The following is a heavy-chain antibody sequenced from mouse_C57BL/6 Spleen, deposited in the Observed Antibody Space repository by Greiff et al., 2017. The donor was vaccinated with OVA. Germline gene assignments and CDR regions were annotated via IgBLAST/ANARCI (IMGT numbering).Heavy chain of an antibody. Sequence: EVQLVESGGGLVKPGGSLKLSCAASGFTFSSYTMSWVRQTPEKRLEWVATISGGGGNTYYPDSVKGRFTISRDNAKNSLYLQMSSLRSEDTALYYCARTYYYGYWYFDVWGTGTTVTVSS. J-gene: IGHJ1*03. CDR2: ISGGGGNT. CDR1: GFTFSSYT. V-gene: IGHV5-9*01. CDR3: ARTYYYGYWYFDV. D-gene: IGHD1-1*01.